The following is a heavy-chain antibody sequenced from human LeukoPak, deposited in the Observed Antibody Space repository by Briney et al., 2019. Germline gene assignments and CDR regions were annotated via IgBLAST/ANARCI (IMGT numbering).Heavy chain of an antibody. CDR3: ARHGRTGDYYDSSGYYYFDY. D-gene: IGHD3-22*01. J-gene: IGHJ4*02. Sequence: SETLSLTCIVSGYPISSGYDWAWIRQPPGKGLEWIGYIYTSGGTNYNPSLKSRVTISVDTSKNQFSLKLSSVTAADTAVYYCARHGRTGDYYDSSGYYYFDYWGQGTLVTVSS. CDR1: GYPISSGYD. CDR2: IYTSGGT. V-gene: IGHV4-38-2*02.